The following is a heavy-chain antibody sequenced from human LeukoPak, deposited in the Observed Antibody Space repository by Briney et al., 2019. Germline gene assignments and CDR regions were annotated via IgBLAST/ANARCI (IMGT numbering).Heavy chain of an antibody. CDR2: IRQDGSEK. CDR1: GFTVSSNY. J-gene: IGHJ4*02. V-gene: IGHV3-7*01. Sequence: GGSLRLSCAASGFTVSSNYMSWVRQAPGKGLEWVANIRQDGSEKYYVDSVKGRFTISRDNSKNTLYLQMNSLRAEDTAVYYCAKVASGSKVASGIYHFDYWGQGTLVTASS. CDR3: AKVASGSKVASGIYHFDY. D-gene: IGHD1-26*01.